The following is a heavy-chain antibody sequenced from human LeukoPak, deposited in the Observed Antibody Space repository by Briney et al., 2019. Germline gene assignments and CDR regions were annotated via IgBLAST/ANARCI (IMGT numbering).Heavy chain of an antibody. J-gene: IGHJ4*02. Sequence: SETLSLTCTVSGGSVSGYHWSWIRQPPGKGLEWIGYIHYSGSTNYNLSLKSRVTISVDTSKNQFSLKLSSVTAADTAIYYCARGGSKQWLVNDSWGQGTLVTVSS. D-gene: IGHD6-19*01. CDR2: IHYSGST. CDR1: GGSVSGYH. V-gene: IGHV4-59*02. CDR3: ARGGSKQWLVNDS.